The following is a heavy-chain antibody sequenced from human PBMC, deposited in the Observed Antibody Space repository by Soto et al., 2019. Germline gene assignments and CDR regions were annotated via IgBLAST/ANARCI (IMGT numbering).Heavy chain of an antibody. CDR2: ISYDGTNK. D-gene: IGHD7-27*01. Sequence: GGSLRLSCAASGFSFSISPMHWVRQAPGKGPEWVALISYDGTNKFYADSVKGRFTISRDNSKSTLYLQVDSLRPEDAAVYYCARDPKTSGGQHWAFNYFDSWGPGTLVTVS. CDR1: GFSFSISP. V-gene: IGHV3-30-3*01. CDR3: ARDPKTSGGQHWAFNYFDS. J-gene: IGHJ4*02.